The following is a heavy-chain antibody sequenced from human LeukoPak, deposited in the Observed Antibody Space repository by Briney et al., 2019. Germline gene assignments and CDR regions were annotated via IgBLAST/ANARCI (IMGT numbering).Heavy chain of an antibody. V-gene: IGHV1-2*02. J-gene: IGHJ4*02. CDR3: AREGPYYDSSGYYPQTFDY. CDR1: GYTINSYA. Sequence: ASVKVSCKASGYTINSYAMNWVRQAPGQGLEWMAWINTNSGGTNYAQKFQGRVTMTRDTSISTAYMELSRLRSDDTAVYYCAREGPYYDSSGYYPQTFDYWGQGTLVTVSS. CDR2: INTNSGGT. D-gene: IGHD3-22*01.